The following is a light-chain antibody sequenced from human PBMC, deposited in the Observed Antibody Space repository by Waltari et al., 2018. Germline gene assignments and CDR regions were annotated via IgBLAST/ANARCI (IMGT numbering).Light chain of an antibody. CDR3: QQYYTSPLT. CDR2: GAS. CDR1: ESLLYTSNNQNF. Sequence: DIVMTQSPESLAVSLGERATITCRSSESLLYTSNNQNFLAWYQRRAGQPPQLLFFGASVRESGGPDRFSASGSGTDFILSISSLQAEDVAVYYCQQYYTSPLTFGGGTKVEIK. V-gene: IGKV4-1*01. J-gene: IGKJ4*01.